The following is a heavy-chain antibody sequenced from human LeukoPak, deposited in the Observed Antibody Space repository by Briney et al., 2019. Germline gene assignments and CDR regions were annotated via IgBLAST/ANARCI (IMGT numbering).Heavy chain of an antibody. V-gene: IGHV4-34*01. CDR3: ARGSYNGISVSVAYNWFDP. CDR1: GGSFNYYY. Sequence: SETLSLTCGVSGGSFNYYYWTWIRQPPGKGLEWIGEINHSGSTNYTPSLKSRVTMAVDTSKRQFSLKLNSVTAADTAVYYCARGSYNGISVSVAYNWFDPWGQGILVSVSS. D-gene: IGHD4-23*01. CDR2: INHSGST. J-gene: IGHJ5*02.